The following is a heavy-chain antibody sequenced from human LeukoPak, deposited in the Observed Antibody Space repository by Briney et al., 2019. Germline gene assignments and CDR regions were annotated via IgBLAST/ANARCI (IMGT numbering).Heavy chain of an antibody. D-gene: IGHD4-17*01. CDR3: ARGMTKVPTTGGLDV. J-gene: IGHJ6*02. V-gene: IGHV3-53*01. CDR2: INVGINT. Sequence: GGPLRLSCAATGFTFSSNYMSWVSQPPGYELERVKVINVGINTQYSNSVKGRFTISRDSSKNTLYLEMNNLRAEDTAVYFCARGMTKVPTTGGLDVWGQGTTVTVSS. CDR1: GFTFSSNY.